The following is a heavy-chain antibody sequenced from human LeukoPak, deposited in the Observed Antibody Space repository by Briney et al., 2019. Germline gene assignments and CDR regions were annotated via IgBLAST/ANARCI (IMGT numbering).Heavy chain of an antibody. D-gene: IGHD3-10*01. CDR1: GFRFSSHG. J-gene: IGHJ3*02. Sequence: GGSLRLSCAASGFRFSSHGMHWARQAPGKGLEWVAVISYDGSKKYYADSVKGRFTISRDNSKNTLYLQLNSLRAEDTAVYYCAKGGVLLWFGDSAFDIWGQGTTVTVSS. CDR2: ISYDGSKK. CDR3: AKGGVLLWFGDSAFDI. V-gene: IGHV3-30*18.